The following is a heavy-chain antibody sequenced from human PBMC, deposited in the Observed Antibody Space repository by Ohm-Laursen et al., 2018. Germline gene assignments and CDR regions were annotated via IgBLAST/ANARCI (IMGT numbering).Heavy chain of an antibody. CDR3: ARCGRIAARQRGYYGMDV. CDR1: GGSISSYY. Sequence: SDTLSLTCTVSGGSISSYYWSWVRQPPGKELEWIGYIHNSGSTNYNPSLKSRVTIATDTSKNQFSLKLSSVTAADTAVYYCARCGRIAARQRGYYGMDVWGQGTTVTVSS. CDR2: IHNSGST. D-gene: IGHD6-6*01. J-gene: IGHJ6*02. V-gene: IGHV4-59*07.